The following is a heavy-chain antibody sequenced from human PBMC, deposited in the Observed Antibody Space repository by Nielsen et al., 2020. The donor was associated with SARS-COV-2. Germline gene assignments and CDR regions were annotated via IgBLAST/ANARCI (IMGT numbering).Heavy chain of an antibody. J-gene: IGHJ4*02. CDR1: GFTFSHYG. Sequence: GGSLRLSCAASGFTFSHYGMHWVRQAPGKALEWVAVISYEGSSTYYADSVKGRFTVSRDNSKNTLYLQINSLRAEDTAIYYCAKTPDLYAVYDYFDYWGQGTLVTVSS. CDR3: AKTPDLYAVYDYFDY. CDR2: ISYEGSST. D-gene: IGHD2-8*01. V-gene: IGHV3-30*18.